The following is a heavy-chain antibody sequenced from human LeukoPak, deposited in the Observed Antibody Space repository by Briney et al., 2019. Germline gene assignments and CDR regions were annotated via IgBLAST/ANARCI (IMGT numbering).Heavy chain of an antibody. CDR1: GYTFTGYY. Sequence: ASVKVSCKASGYTFTGYYMHWVRQAPGQGLEWMGWINPNSGGTNYAQKFQGRVTMTRDTSISTAYMELNRLRSDDTAMYYCATSGYSDYGYFDYWGQGTLVTVSS. J-gene: IGHJ4*02. CDR2: INPNSGGT. D-gene: IGHD5-12*01. CDR3: ATSGYSDYGYFDY. V-gene: IGHV1-2*02.